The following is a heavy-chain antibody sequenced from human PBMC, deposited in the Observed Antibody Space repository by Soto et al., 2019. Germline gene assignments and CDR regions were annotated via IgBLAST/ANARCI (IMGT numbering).Heavy chain of an antibody. D-gene: IGHD2-21*01. CDR3: ARDGGENWFDT. CDR2: IWYDGSNK. V-gene: IGHV3-33*01. CDR1: GFTFSSYG. J-gene: IGHJ5*02. Sequence: LRLSCAASGFTFSSYGMHWVRQAPGKGLEWVAVIWYDGSNKYYADSVKGRFTISRDNSKNTQYLQMNSLRAEDTAVYYCARDGGENWFDTWGQGTLVTVSS.